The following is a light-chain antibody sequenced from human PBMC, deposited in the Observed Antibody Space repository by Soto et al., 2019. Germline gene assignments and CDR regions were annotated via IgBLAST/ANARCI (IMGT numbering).Light chain of an antibody. CDR1: SANIGSNY. V-gene: IGLV1-47*01. CDR2: RAD. Sequence: QSVLTQSPSASGTPGQRVTISCSGSSANIGSNYVYWYQQFPGTAPRLLIYRADQRPSGVPDRFSGSKSGTSASLAISGLRSEDEAAYYCAEWDDTVNGLVFGGGTKLTVL. J-gene: IGLJ2*01. CDR3: AEWDDTVNGLV.